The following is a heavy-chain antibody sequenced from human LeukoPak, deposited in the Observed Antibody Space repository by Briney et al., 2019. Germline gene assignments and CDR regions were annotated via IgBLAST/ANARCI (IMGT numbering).Heavy chain of an antibody. D-gene: IGHD3-3*01. CDR3: AKDLISYYDFWSGYYTVPLEFDY. Sequence: GGSLRLSCAASGFTFSSYAMSWVRQAPGKGLEWVSAISGSGGSTYYADSVKGRFTIPRDNSKNTLYLQMNSLRAEDTAVYYCAKDLISYYDFWSGYYTVPLEFDYWGQGTLVTVSS. CDR2: ISGSGGST. V-gene: IGHV3-23*01. J-gene: IGHJ4*02. CDR1: GFTFSSYA.